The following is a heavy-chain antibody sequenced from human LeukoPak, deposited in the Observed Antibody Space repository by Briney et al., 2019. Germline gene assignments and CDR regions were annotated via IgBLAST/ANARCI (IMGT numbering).Heavy chain of an antibody. CDR3: AREFSEGYFQH. Sequence: SETLSLTCAVSGGSISSGGYSWSWIRQPAGKGLEWIGRIYTSGSTNYNPSLKSRVTMSVDTSKNQFSLKLSSVTAADTAVYYCAREFSEGYFQHWGQGTLVTVSS. J-gene: IGHJ1*01. V-gene: IGHV4-61*02. CDR1: GGSISSGGYS. D-gene: IGHD3-3*01. CDR2: IYTSGST.